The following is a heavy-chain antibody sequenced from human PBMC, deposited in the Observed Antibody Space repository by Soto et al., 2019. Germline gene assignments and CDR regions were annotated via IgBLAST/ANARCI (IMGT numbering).Heavy chain of an antibody. V-gene: IGHV4-34*01. Sequence: QVQLQQWGAGLLKPSETLSLTCAVHNGSLDGYYWSWIRQPTGKGLEWLGEINHSGSTNFNPSLKRRVSMSIDTSRRPDSLTLSAVTAADTAVYFCSRCVGYTDGFSVYWGPGTMVTVS. D-gene: IGHD5-18*01. CDR1: NGSLDGYY. CDR2: INHSGST. J-gene: IGHJ4*01. CDR3: SRCVGYTDGFSVY.